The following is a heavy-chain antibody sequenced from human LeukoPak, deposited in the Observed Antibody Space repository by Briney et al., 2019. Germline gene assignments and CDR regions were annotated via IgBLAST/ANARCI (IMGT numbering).Heavy chain of an antibody. CDR1: GFAFDHYG. J-gene: IGHJ4*02. CDR3: QRITIFGVVIDFDY. D-gene: IGHD3-3*01. Sequence: GASVKVSCKASGFAFDHYGISWVRQAPGQGLESMGWFSVNNGNPHYPKKFQGRVTMTTDTSTSTAYMEVRGLRADDTAVYYCQRITIFGVVIDFDYWGQGTLVAVSS. CDR2: FSVNNGNP. V-gene: IGHV1-18*01.